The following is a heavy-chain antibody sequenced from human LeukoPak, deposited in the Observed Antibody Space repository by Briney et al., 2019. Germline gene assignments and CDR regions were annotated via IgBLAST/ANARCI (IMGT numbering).Heavy chain of an antibody. CDR1: GGSISSGGYY. CDR2: IYHSGST. D-gene: IGHD3-22*01. CDR3: ARSTPTDYYDSSGYLHSNWFDP. V-gene: IGHV4-30-2*01. Sequence: SETLSLTCTVSGGSISSGGYYWSWIQQPPGKGLEWIGYIYHSGSTYYNPSLTSRVTISVERSKNQFSLKLSSVTAADTAVYCCARSTPTDYYDSSGYLHSNWFDPWGQGTLVTVSS. J-gene: IGHJ5*02.